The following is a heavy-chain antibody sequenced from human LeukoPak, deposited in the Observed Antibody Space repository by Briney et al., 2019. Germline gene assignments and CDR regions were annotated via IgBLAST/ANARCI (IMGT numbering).Heavy chain of an antibody. D-gene: IGHD6-13*01. CDR1: GGTFSSYA. CDR2: IIPTLGIA. V-gene: IGHV1-69*04. CDR3: ARVMYSSSLDDY. J-gene: IGHJ4*02. Sequence: ASVKVSCKASGGTFSSYAISWVRQAPGQGLEWMGRIIPTLGIANYAQKFQGRVTITADKSTSTAYMELSSLRSEDTAVYYCARVMYSSSLDDYWGQGTLVTVSS.